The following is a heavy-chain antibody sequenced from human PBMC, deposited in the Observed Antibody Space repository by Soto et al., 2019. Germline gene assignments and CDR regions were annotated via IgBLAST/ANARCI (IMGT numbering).Heavy chain of an antibody. Sequence: QVQLVQSGAEVKKPGSSVKVSCKASGGTISSYTINWVRQAPGQGLEWMGRIIPNLGIANYAQKFQGRVTITADKSTSTAYMNLSSLRSEDTAVYYCASTKGSSDYYGMDVWGQGTTVTVSS. CDR3: ASTKGSSDYYGMDV. CDR1: GGTISSYT. J-gene: IGHJ6*02. D-gene: IGHD6-6*01. V-gene: IGHV1-69*02. CDR2: IIPNLGIA.